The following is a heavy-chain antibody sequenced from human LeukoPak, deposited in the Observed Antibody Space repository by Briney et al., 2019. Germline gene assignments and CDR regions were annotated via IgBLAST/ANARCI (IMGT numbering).Heavy chain of an antibody. V-gene: IGHV1-69*05. CDR2: IIPIFGTA. CDR3: ARSPTGYSSGWNRSGLSGYYYYMDV. CDR1: GGTFSSYA. Sequence: ASVKVSCKASGGTFSSYAISWVRQAPGQGLEWMGGIIPIFGTANYAQKFQGRVTITTDESTSTAYMELSSLRSEDTAVYYCARSPTGYSSGWNRSGLSGYYYYMDVWGKGTPVTVSS. J-gene: IGHJ6*03. D-gene: IGHD6-19*01.